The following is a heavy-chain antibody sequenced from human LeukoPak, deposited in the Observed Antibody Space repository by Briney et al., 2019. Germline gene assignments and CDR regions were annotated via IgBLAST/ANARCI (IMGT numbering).Heavy chain of an antibody. CDR3: AKDSHYDILTAYYYGMDV. D-gene: IGHD3-9*01. CDR1: GFNFSSYA. CDR2: ISGSGGST. V-gene: IGHV3-23*01. Sequence: GGSLRLSCAASGFNFSSYAMSWVRQAPGKGLEWVSAISGSGGSTYYADSVKGRFTISRDNSKNTLYLQMNSLRAEDTAVYYCAKDSHYDILTAYYYGMDVWGQGTTVTVSS. J-gene: IGHJ6*02.